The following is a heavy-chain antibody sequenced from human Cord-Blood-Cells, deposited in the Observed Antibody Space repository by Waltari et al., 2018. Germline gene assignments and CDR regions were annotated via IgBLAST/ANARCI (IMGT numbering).Heavy chain of an antibody. CDR3: ARRWATTTYWFDP. V-gene: IGHV4-39*07. J-gene: IGHJ5*02. Sequence: QLQLQESGPGLVKPSETLSLTCTVSGGSISSSSYYWGWIRKPPGNGLEWIGSVYSSGCTYYNPSLKSRVTIAVDTSKIQFALELISVTAADTAVYYCARRWATTTYWFDPWGQGTLVTVSS. D-gene: IGHD1-26*01. CDR2: VYSSGCT. CDR1: GGSISSSSYY.